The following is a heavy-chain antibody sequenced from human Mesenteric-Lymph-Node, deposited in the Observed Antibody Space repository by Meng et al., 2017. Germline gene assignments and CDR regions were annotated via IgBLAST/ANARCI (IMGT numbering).Heavy chain of an antibody. CDR3: ARSGVMVTMGLGTNWFDP. J-gene: IGHJ5*02. V-gene: IGHV1-69*06. CDR1: GGTFSSYA. Sequence: QVQLVQSGAEVKKPGSSVKVSCKASGGTFSSYAISWVRQAPGQGLEWMGGIIPIFGTANYAQKFQGRVTITADKSTSTAYMELSSLRSEDTAVYYCARSGVMVTMGLGTNWFDPWGQGTLVTVSS. D-gene: IGHD3-10*01. CDR2: IIPIFGTA.